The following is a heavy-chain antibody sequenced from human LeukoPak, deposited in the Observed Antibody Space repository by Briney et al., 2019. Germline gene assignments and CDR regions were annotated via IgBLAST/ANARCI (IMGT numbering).Heavy chain of an antibody. J-gene: IGHJ4*02. CDR3: ARHPNIVGATDYFAY. CDR1: GGSISSSSYY. CDR2: IYYSGST. D-gene: IGHD1-26*01. Sequence: PSETLSLTRTVSGGSISSSSYYWGWIRQPPGKGLEWIGSIYYSGSTYYNPSLKSRVTISVDTSKNQFSLKLSSVTAADTAVYYCARHPNIVGATDYFAYWGQGTLVTVSS. V-gene: IGHV4-39*01.